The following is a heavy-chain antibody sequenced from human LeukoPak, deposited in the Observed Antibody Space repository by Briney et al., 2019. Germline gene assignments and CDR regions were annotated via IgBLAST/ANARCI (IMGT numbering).Heavy chain of an antibody. V-gene: IGHV3-30*18. Sequence: PGGSLRLSSAASGFTFSSNGMHRVRQAPGKGLEWVAVISYDGSNKYYADSVKGRITISRDNSKNTLYLQMNSLRGEDTAVYYCAKEARGMDVWGQGTTVTVSS. CDR2: ISYDGSNK. CDR1: GFTFSSNG. CDR3: AKEARGMDV. J-gene: IGHJ6*02.